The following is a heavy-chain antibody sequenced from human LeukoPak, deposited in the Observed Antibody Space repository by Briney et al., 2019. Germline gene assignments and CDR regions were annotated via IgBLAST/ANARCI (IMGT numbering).Heavy chain of an antibody. V-gene: IGHV1-8*03. Sequence: ASVKVSCKASGYTFTSYDINWVRQATGQGLEWMGWMNPNSGNTGYAQKFQGRVTITRNTSISTAYIELSSLRSEDTAVYYCARVAPDAERGYSYGWHEVRWFDPWGQGTLVTVSS. J-gene: IGHJ5*02. CDR3: ARVAPDAERGYSYGWHEVRWFDP. CDR2: MNPNSGNT. CDR1: GYTFTSYD. D-gene: IGHD5-18*01.